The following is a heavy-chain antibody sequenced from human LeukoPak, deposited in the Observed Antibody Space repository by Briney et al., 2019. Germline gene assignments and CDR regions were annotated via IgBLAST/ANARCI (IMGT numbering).Heavy chain of an antibody. CDR1: GYSFTGFY. J-gene: IGHJ5*02. CDR3: ARAVVLWFGELYGWFDP. Sequence: ASVKVSCKASGYSFTGFYIHWVRQAPGHGLEWMGWINPKSGGANFAQKFQGRVTMTRDTSISTAYMELSSLRSEDPAVYYCARAVVLWFGELYGWFDPWGQGTLVTVSS. CDR2: INPKSGGA. D-gene: IGHD3-10*01. V-gene: IGHV1-2*02.